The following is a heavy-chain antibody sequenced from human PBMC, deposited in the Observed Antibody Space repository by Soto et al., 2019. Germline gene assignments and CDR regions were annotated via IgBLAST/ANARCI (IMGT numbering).Heavy chain of an antibody. J-gene: IGHJ6*03. CDR1: GFTFSDYY. CDR3: ARGLHSSSWYAPHYYYYMDV. D-gene: IGHD6-13*01. CDR2: ISSSGSTI. V-gene: IGHV3-11*01. Sequence: QVQLVESGGGLVKPGGSLRLSCAASGFTFSDYYMSWIRQAPGKGLEWVSYISSSGSTIYYADSVKGRFTISRDNAKNSLYLQVNSLRAEDTAVYYCARGLHSSSWYAPHYYYYMDVWGKGTTVTVSS.